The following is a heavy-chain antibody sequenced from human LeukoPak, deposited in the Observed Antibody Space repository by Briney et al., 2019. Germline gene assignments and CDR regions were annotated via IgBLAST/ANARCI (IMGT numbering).Heavy chain of an antibody. CDR2: IRSEPYGGTA. Sequence: GGSLRLSCTGFGFIFGDYAMSWVRQAPGKGLEWVGFIRSEPYGGTAEYAASVKGRFTISRDDSKSIAYPQMDSLKTEDTAVYYCTRSMTSVVKGSDYWGQGTLVTVSS. D-gene: IGHD4-23*01. J-gene: IGHJ4*02. V-gene: IGHV3-49*04. CDR3: TRSMTSVVKGSDY. CDR1: GFIFGDYA.